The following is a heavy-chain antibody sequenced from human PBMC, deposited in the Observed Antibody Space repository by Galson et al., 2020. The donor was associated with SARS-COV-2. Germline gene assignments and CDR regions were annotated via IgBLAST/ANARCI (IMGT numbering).Heavy chain of an antibody. CDR1: GSTFSSYW. J-gene: IGHJ6*02. CDR3: TRGDATPRTMDV. V-gene: IGHV3-74*01. CDR2: INSDGSTT. Sequence: GGSLRLSCAASGSTFSSYWMHWVRHAPGKGLVWVSRINSDGSTTNYAESVKGRFTISRDNAKNTLYLQMNSLRVEDTAMYYCTRGDATPRTMDVWGQGTTVTVSS.